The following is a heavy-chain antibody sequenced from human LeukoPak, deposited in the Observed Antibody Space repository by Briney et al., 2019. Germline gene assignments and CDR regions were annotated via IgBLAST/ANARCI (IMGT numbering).Heavy chain of an antibody. V-gene: IGHV1-3*01. J-gene: IGHJ4*02. D-gene: IGHD6-19*01. CDR3: ARDSRPSMYGSGWYQDY. CDR1: GYTFTSYA. Sequence: ASVKVSCKASGYTFTSYAMHWVRQAPGQRLEWMGWINAGNGNTKYSQKFQGRVIITRDTSASTAYMELSSLRSEDTAVYYCARDSRPSMYGSGWYQDYWGQGTLVTVSS. CDR2: INAGNGNT.